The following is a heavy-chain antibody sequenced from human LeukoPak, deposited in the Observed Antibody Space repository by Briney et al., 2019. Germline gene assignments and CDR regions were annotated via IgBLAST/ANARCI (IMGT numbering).Heavy chain of an antibody. CDR1: GFTFSSYG. D-gene: IGHD4-11*01. CDR3: AKGRDYSNYDGWVAFDL. J-gene: IGHJ3*01. Sequence: HPGGSLRLSCAASGFTFSSYGMHWVRQAPGKGLEWVAFIRYDGSNKYYADSVKGRFTISRDNSKNTLYLQMNSLRAEDTAVYYCAKGRDYSNYDGWVAFDLWGQGTMVTVSS. V-gene: IGHV3-30*02. CDR2: IRYDGSNK.